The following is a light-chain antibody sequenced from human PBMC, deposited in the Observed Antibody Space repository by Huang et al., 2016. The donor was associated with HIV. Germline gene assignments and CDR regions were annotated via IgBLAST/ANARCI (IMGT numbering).Light chain of an antibody. J-gene: IGKJ4*01. CDR1: ESVKSH. CDR2: DAF. V-gene: IGKV3-11*01. Sequence: IVLTQSPATLSLPPGHTATVSCRASESVKSHLAWYQQKPGQAPRLLIHDAFKSAPGISSRFSGSGSGTAFTLTISSLEPEDSAIYYCQQRDNWLTFGGGTKIEI. CDR3: QQRDNWLT.